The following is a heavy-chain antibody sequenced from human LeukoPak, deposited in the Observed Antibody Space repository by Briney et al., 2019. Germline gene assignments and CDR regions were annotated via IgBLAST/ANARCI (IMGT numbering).Heavy chain of an antibody. Sequence: SETLSLTCAVYGGSFSGYYWSWIRQPPGKGLEWIGELNHSGSTNYNPSLKSRVTISVDTSKNQFSLKLSSVTAADTAVYYCAVDNYGFDYWGQGTLVTVSS. V-gene: IGHV4-34*01. CDR1: GGSFSGYY. CDR3: AVDNYGFDY. D-gene: IGHD4-17*01. CDR2: LNHSGST. J-gene: IGHJ4*02.